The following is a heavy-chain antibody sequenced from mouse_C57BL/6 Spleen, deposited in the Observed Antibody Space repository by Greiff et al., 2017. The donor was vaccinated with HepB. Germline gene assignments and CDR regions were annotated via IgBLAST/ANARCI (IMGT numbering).Heavy chain of an antibody. J-gene: IGHJ3*01. CDR1: GYSFTGYY. CDR2: INPSTGGT. Sequence: EVQLQQSGPELVKPGASVKISCKASGYSFTGYYMNWVKQSPGKSLEWIGEINPSTGGTTYNQKFKAKATLTVDKSSSTAYMQLKSLTSEDSAVYYCARRQLRLRFAYWGQGTLVTVSA. V-gene: IGHV1-42*01. CDR3: ARRQLRLRFAY. D-gene: IGHD3-2*02.